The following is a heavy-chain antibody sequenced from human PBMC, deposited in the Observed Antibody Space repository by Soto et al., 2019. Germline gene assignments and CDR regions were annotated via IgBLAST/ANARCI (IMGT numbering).Heavy chain of an antibody. CDR3: ARTNYYDSSGYSGLDY. CDR1: GFTFSIYA. V-gene: IGHV3-30-3*01. J-gene: IGHJ4*02. CDR2: ISYDGSNK. D-gene: IGHD3-22*01. Sequence: PGGSLRLSCAASGFTFSIYAMHWVRQAPGKGLEWVAVISYDGSNKYYADSVKGRFTISRDNSKNTLYLQMNSLRAEDTAVYYCARTNYYDSSGYSGLDYWGQGTLVTVSS.